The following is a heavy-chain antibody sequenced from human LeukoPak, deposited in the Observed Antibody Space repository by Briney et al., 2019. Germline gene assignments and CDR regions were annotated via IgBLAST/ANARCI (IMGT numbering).Heavy chain of an antibody. CDR1: GYTFTGYY. Sequence: ASVTVSFKASGYTFTGYYMHWVRQAPGQGLEWMGWINPNSGGTNYAQKFQGRVTMTRDTSISTAYMELSRLRSDDTAVYYCARPPYGGYGEDFDYWGQGTLVTVSS. J-gene: IGHJ4*02. V-gene: IGHV1-2*02. CDR2: INPNSGGT. D-gene: IGHD5-12*01. CDR3: ARPPYGGYGEDFDY.